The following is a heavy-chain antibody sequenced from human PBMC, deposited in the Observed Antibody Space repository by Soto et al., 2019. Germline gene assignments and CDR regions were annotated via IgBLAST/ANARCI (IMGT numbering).Heavy chain of an antibody. CDR2: ISHHGENK. Sequence: QVQLVESGGGVVQPGRSLRLYCAASGFTFSSYAMHWVRQAPGKGLEWVAVISHHGENKYYADSVKGRFIISRDNSKNTLYLQMTSLRTEDTAVYYCARDLTVAECFDYWGQGTLVTVSS. J-gene: IGHJ4*02. V-gene: IGHV3-30*04. D-gene: IGHD2-21*02. CDR3: ARDLTVAECFDY. CDR1: GFTFSSYA.